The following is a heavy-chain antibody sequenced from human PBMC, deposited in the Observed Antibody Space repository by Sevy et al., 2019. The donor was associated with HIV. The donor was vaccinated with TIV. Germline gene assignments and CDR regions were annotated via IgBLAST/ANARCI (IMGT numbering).Heavy chain of an antibody. CDR3: ARHPSLSAFDI. V-gene: IGHV5-51*01. Sequence: GESLKISCKASGYTFTHYWIGWVRQMPGKGLEWMGIIFPGDSETRYSPSFQGQVTFSADKSITTAYLQWSGLKASDTAMYYCARHPSLSAFDIWGQGTMVTVSS. CDR1: GYTFTHYW. CDR2: IFPGDSET. J-gene: IGHJ3*02.